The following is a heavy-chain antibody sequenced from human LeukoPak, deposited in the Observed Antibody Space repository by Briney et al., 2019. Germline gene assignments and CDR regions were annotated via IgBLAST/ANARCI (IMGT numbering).Heavy chain of an antibody. CDR1: GYTFIDDY. V-gene: IGHV1-2*02. D-gene: IGHD2-8*01. Sequence: EASVKVSCTTFGYTFIDDYLHWVRQAPGQGLEWMGWINPNSGGTNYAQKFQGRVTMTRDTSISTAYMELSRLRSDDTAVYYCARDSDAIRLSSPLAFDIWGQGTMVTVSS. CDR3: ARDSDAIRLSSPLAFDI. J-gene: IGHJ3*02. CDR2: INPNSGGT.